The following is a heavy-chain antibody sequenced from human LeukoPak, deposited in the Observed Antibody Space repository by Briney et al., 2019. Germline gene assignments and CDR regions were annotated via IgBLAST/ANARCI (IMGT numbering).Heavy chain of an antibody. CDR1: GYTFTIYY. CDR2: INPNSGAT. Sequence: ASVKVSCKASGYTFTIYYMHWVRQAPGQGLEWMGWINPNSGATTYAQRFQGRVTMTRDTSISTAYMELSGLTSDDTGVYYCARNPPCCTSTDRYNDYWGQGTLVTVSS. V-gene: IGHV1-2*02. D-gene: IGHD2-2*02. CDR3: ARNPPCCTSTDRYNDY. J-gene: IGHJ4*02.